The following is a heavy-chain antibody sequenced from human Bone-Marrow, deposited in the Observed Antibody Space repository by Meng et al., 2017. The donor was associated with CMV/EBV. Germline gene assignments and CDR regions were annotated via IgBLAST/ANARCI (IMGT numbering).Heavy chain of an antibody. D-gene: IGHD2-2*01. CDR1: GFTFSSYS. CDR2: ISGGST. V-gene: IGHV3-38-3*01. Sequence: GGSLRLSCAASGFTFSSYSMNWVRQAPGKGLEWVSSISGGSTYYADSRKGRFTISRDNSKNTLYLQMNSLRAEDTAVYYCANRGDGYCSSTSCYRYYYYGMDVWGQGTTVTVSS. J-gene: IGHJ6*02. CDR3: ANRGDGYCSSTSCYRYYYYGMDV.